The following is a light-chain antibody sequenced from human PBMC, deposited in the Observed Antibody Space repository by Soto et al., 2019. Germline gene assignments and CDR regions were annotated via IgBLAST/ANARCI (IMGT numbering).Light chain of an antibody. Sequence: DIQVTQSPSTLSASVGDRVTITCRASQSISTWLAWYQQKPGKPPKLLIYEESTLHSGVPSRFSGRKSGTQFTLTIDSLQPEDFATYYCQQVKTYPRTFGGGTKVDIK. CDR2: EES. CDR1: QSISTW. J-gene: IGKJ4*01. V-gene: IGKV1-5*01. CDR3: QQVKTYPRT.